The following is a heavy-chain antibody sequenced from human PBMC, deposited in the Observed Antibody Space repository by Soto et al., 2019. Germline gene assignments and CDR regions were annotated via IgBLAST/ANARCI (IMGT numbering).Heavy chain of an antibody. Sequence: GGSLILSCAASGFTSSSYAMSWVRQASGKGLEWVGRIRSKANSYATAYAASVKGRFTISRDDSKNTAYLQMNSLKTEDTAVYYCTKLDWPPGDWGQGTLVTVSS. CDR2: IRSKANSYAT. J-gene: IGHJ4*02. CDR3: TKLDWPPGD. CDR1: GFTSSSYA. V-gene: IGHV3-73*01. D-gene: IGHD2-8*02.